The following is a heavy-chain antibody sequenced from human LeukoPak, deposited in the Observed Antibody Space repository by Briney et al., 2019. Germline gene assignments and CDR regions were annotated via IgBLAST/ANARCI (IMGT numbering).Heavy chain of an antibody. Sequence: SETLSLTCAVYGGSFNDYYWIWIRQPPGKGLEWIGEIKPSGRTNYNPSLESRVTISVDTSKNHFSLKLSSVTAADTAVYYCASSDRSGYSYGYGMDVWGQGTTVTVSS. CDR3: ASSDRSGYSYGYGMDV. CDR2: IKPSGRT. CDR1: GGSFNDYY. V-gene: IGHV4-34*01. J-gene: IGHJ6*02. D-gene: IGHD5-18*01.